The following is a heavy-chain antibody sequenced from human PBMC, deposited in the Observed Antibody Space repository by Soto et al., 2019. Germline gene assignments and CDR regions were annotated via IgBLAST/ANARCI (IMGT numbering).Heavy chain of an antibody. Sequence: PGGSLRLSCAASGFTFSNYVMHWVRQAPGKGLEWVAVILNDGSNEYYVDSVKGRFTVSRDNAKNTLYLQMNSLRAEDTAVYYCAKIFWGGYRTTASCYVLDYWGLGTMVTVSS. CDR2: ILNDGSNE. J-gene: IGHJ4*02. CDR1: GFTFSNYV. CDR3: AKIFWGGYRTTASCYVLDY. D-gene: IGHD2-2*03. V-gene: IGHV3-30*18.